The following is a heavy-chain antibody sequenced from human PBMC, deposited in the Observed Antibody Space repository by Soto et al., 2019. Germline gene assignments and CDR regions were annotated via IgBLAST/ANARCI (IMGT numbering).Heavy chain of an antibody. CDR3: ARVAHHYDFWSGPARYYYYMDV. J-gene: IGHJ6*03. D-gene: IGHD3-3*01. V-gene: IGHV3-11*01. CDR1: GFTFSDYY. CDR2: ISSSGSTI. Sequence: GGSLRLSCAASGFTFSDYYMSWIRQAPGKGLEWVSYISSSGSTIYYADSVKGRFTISRDNAKNSLYLQMNSLRAEDTAVYYCARVAHHYDFWSGPARYYYYMDVWGKGTTVTVSS.